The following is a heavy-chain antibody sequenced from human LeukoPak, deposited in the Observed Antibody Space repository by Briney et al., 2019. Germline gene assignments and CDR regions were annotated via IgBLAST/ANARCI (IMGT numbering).Heavy chain of an antibody. V-gene: IGHV4-39*01. CDR3: ARRVTVVGATPDY. D-gene: IGHD1-26*01. CDR2: IYYSGST. CDR1: GGSISSSSYY. J-gene: IGHJ4*02. Sequence: SETLSLTCTVSGGSISSSSYYWGWIRQPPGKGLEWIGSIYYSGSTYCNPSLKSRVTISVDTSKNQFSLKLSSVTAADTAVYYCARRVTVVGATPDYWGQGTLVTVSS.